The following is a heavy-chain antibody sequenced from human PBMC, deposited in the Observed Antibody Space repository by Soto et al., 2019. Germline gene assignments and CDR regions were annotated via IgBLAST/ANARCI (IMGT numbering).Heavy chain of an antibody. J-gene: IGHJ4*02. Sequence: EVQLVESGGDLIQPGGSLRLSCAASGLTFTIYSMNWVRQAPGKGLEWVSYISYNGGQIAYADSVKGRFTVSRDNAKNSLYLQMNSLRDEDTAIYYCVADRDTTTPMVQGNYWGQGTLVTVSS. CDR1: GLTFTIYS. CDR2: ISYNGGQI. CDR3: VADRDTTTPMVQGNY. D-gene: IGHD5-18*01. V-gene: IGHV3-48*02.